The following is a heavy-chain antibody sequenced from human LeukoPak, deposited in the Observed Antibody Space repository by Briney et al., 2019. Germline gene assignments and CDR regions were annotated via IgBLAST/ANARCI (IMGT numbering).Heavy chain of an antibody. D-gene: IGHD2-2*01. CDR2: ISYDGSNK. Sequence: GGSLRLSCAASGFTFSRYGMHWVRQAPGKGLEWVAVISYDGSNKYYADSVKGRFTISRDNSKNTLYLQMNSLRAEDTAVYYCAKGWRSCSSTSCYSYYYYYYMDVWGKGTTVTVSS. CDR1: GFTFSRYG. CDR3: AKGWRSCSSTSCYSYYYYYYMDV. V-gene: IGHV3-30*18. J-gene: IGHJ6*03.